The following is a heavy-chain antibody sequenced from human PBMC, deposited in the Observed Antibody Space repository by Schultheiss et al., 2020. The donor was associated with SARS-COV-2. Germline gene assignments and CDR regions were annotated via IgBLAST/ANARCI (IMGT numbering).Heavy chain of an antibody. D-gene: IGHD3-16*02. J-gene: IGHJ6*02. CDR1: GYTFTSYD. CDR2: IIPIFGTA. V-gene: IGHV1-69*13. CDR3: ARSTHGLRLGELPLSSYYYGMDV. Sequence: SVKVSCKASGYTFTSYDINWVRQAPGQGLEWMGGIIPIFGTANYAQKFQGRVTITADESTSTAYMELSSLRSEDTAVYYCARSTHGLRLGELPLSSYYYGMDVWGQGTTVTVSS.